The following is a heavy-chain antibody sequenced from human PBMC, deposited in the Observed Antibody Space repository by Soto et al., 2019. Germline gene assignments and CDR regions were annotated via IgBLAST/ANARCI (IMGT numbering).Heavy chain of an antibody. CDR3: ARGRTCTGASCYGGGDY. D-gene: IGHD2-15*01. J-gene: IGHJ4*02. Sequence: EVQLVESGGGLVKPGGSLRLSCVASGFIFTDYSMLWVRQAPGKGLEWVSSISRDNNYIYYADSVKGRFIISRDNAKNSLFLHVNTLRPEDTAVYYCARGRTCTGASCYGGGDYWGQGTLVTVSS. V-gene: IGHV3-21*01. CDR2: ISRDNNYI. CDR1: GFIFTDYS.